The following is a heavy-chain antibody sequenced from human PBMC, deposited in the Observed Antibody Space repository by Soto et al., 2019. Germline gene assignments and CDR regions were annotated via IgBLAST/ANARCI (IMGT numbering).Heavy chain of an antibody. J-gene: IGHJ6*02. D-gene: IGHD3-10*01. V-gene: IGHV3-30-3*01. CDR2: ISYDGSNK. CDR3: ARDSYYYGSGSYYNDDYYYGMDV. CDR1: VFTFSSYA. Sequence: PWWSLRLSCSASVFTFSSYAMNWFRQAPGKGLEWVAVISYDGSNKYYADSVKGRFTISRDNSKNTLYLQMNSLRAEDTAVYYCARDSYYYGSGSYYNDDYYYGMDVWGQGTTVTVSS.